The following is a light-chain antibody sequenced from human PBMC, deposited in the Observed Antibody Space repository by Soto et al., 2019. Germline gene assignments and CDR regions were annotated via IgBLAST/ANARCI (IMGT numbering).Light chain of an antibody. J-gene: IGKJ1*01. Sequence: EIVMTQSPATLSVSPGERATLSCRASQSVSSNLAWYQQKPGQAPRLLMYGASTRATGIPDRFSGSGSGTEFTLTISSLQSEDFVVYYCQQHNNWPPWTFGQGTKVEIK. CDR3: QQHNNWPPWT. V-gene: IGKV3-15*01. CDR2: GAS. CDR1: QSVSSN.